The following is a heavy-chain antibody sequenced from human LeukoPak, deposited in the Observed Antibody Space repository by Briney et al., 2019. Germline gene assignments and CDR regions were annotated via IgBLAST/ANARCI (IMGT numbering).Heavy chain of an antibody. Sequence: ASVKVSCKASGYTFTSYGISWVRQAPGQGLEWMGWINAYNGNTNYAQKLQGRVTMTTDTSTSTAYMELRSLRSDDTAVYYCARLYDFWSGYFLYYFDYWGQGTLVTVSS. J-gene: IGHJ4*02. CDR1: GYTFTSYG. CDR3: ARLYDFWSGYFLYYFDY. V-gene: IGHV1-18*01. D-gene: IGHD3-3*01. CDR2: INAYNGNT.